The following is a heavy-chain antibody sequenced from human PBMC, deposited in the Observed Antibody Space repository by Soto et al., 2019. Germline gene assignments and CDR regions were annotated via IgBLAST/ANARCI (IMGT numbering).Heavy chain of an antibody. V-gene: IGHV1-18*01. CDR2: ISAYNGNT. Sequence: QVQLVQSGAEVKKPGASVKVSCKASGYTFTSYGISWVRQAPGQGLEWMGWISAYNGNTNYAQKLQGRVTMTTDTSTSXXYXEXXSLRSDDTAVYYCARDRRTMVRGDTLVYYYYGMDVWGQGTTVTVSS. J-gene: IGHJ6*02. D-gene: IGHD3-10*01. CDR3: ARDRRTMVRGDTLVYYYYGMDV. CDR1: GYTFTSYG.